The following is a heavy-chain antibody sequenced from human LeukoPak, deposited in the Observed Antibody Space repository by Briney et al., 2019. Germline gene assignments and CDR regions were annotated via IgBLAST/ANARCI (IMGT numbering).Heavy chain of an antibody. CDR3: ACGSPTSYNYYYYMDV. J-gene: IGHJ6*03. V-gene: IGHV1-2*02. D-gene: IGHD2-21*01. CDR1: GYTFTVYY. CDR2: INPNSGGA. Sequence: ASVKVSCKASGYTFTVYYMHWVRQAPGQGREWMGWINPNSGGANYAQKFQGRVTMTRATSISTAYMELSRLRSDDTAVYYCACGSPTSYNYYYYMDVWGKGTTVTVSS.